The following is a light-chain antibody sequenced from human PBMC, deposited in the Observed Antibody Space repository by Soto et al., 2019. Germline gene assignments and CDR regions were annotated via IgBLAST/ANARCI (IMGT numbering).Light chain of an antibody. J-gene: IGLJ3*02. CDR3: NSFTSSSTGV. V-gene: IGLV2-14*01. CDR2: EVS. Sequence: QSALTQPASVSGSPGQSITISCTGTSSDIGGYNYVSWYQQHPGKAPKLMIYEVSNRPSGVSNRFSGSKSGNTASLIISGLQAEDEADYYCNSFTSSSTGVFGGGTKVTVL. CDR1: SSDIGGYNY.